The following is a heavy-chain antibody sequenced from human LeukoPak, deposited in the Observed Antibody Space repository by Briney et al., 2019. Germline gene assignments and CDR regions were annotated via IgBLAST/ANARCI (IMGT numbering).Heavy chain of an antibody. D-gene: IGHD6-19*01. CDR2: IWYDGSNK. J-gene: IGHJ4*02. CDR1: GFTFSSYG. Sequence: GGSLRLSCAASGFTFSSYGMHWVRQAPGKGLEWVAVIWYDGSNKYYADSVKGRFTISRDNSKNTLYLQMNNLRAEDTAVYYCARVRRPRIAVAHLEYWGQGTLVTVSS. V-gene: IGHV3-33*01. CDR3: ARVRRPRIAVAHLEY.